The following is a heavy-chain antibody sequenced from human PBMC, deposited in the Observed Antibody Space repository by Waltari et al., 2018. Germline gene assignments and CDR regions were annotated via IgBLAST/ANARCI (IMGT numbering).Heavy chain of an antibody. J-gene: IGHJ6*02. CDR2: INPNSGGP. Sequence: QVQLVQSGAEVKKPGASVKVSCKASGYTFTGYYMHWVRQAPGQGLEWMGRINPNSGGPNYAQKIQGRVTMTRDTSISTAYMELSRVRSDDTAVYYCARRPYCSGGSCYSRGYYYYGMDVWGQGTTVTVSS. V-gene: IGHV1-2*06. CDR1: GYTFTGYY. CDR3: ARRPYCSGGSCYSRGYYYYGMDV. D-gene: IGHD2-15*01.